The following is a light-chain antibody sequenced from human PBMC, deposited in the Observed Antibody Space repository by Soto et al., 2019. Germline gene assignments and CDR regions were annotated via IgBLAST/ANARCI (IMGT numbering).Light chain of an antibody. V-gene: IGLV4-69*01. CDR1: SGHSTYA. J-gene: IGLJ3*02. CDR3: QTWGSGIQV. Sequence: QPVLTQSPSASASLGASVKFTCTLSSGHSTYAIAWLQQQPEKGPRYLMKLNGDGSHSKGDGIPDRFSGSSSGAERYLTISSLQSDDEADYYCQTWGSGIQVFGGGTKLTVL. CDR2: LNGDGSH.